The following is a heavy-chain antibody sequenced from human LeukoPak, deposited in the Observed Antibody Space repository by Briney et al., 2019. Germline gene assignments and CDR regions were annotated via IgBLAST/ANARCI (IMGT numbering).Heavy chain of an antibody. CDR2: IYHSGST. CDR1: GGSISSSNW. D-gene: IGHD6-13*01. Sequence: SETLSLTCAVSGGSISSSNWWSWVRQPPGKGLEWIGEIYHSGSTNYNPSLKSRVTMSVDTSKNQFSLKLSSVTAADTAVYYCARDKTGIAAADSYYYYYYMDVWGKGTTVTISS. V-gene: IGHV4-4*02. CDR3: ARDKTGIAAADSYYYYYYMDV. J-gene: IGHJ6*03.